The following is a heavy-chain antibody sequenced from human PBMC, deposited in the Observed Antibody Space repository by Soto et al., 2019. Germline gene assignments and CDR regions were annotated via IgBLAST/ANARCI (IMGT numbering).Heavy chain of an antibody. CDR3: ARALRKYQLLYRYYYYYGMDV. Sequence: GGSLRLSCAASGFTFSSYEMNWVRQAPGKGLEWVSYISSSGSTIYYADSVKGRFTISRDNAKNSLYLQMNSLRAEDTAVYYCARALRKYQLLYRYYYYYGMDVWGQGTTVTVSS. CDR1: GFTFSSYE. D-gene: IGHD2-2*02. J-gene: IGHJ6*02. CDR2: ISSSGSTI. V-gene: IGHV3-48*03.